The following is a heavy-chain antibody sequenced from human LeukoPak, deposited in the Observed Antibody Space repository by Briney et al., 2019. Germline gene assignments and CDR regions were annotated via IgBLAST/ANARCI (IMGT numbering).Heavy chain of an antibody. Sequence: ASVKVSCKASGYTFTSYDINWVRQATGQGLEWMGWMNPNSGNTDYAQKFQGRVTMTRDTSISTAYLELSSLRSDDTAVYYCARAGWFGEFDLDYWGQGTLVTVSS. D-gene: IGHD3-10*01. CDR3: ARAGWFGEFDLDY. J-gene: IGHJ4*02. V-gene: IGHV1-8*01. CDR1: GYTFTSYD. CDR2: MNPNSGNT.